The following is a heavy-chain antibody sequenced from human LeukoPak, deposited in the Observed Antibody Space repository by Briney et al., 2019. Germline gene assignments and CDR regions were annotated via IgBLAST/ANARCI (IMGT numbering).Heavy chain of an antibody. CDR3: ARSYYYDSSGYSRPFDY. Sequence: GGSLRLSCAASGFTFDDYGMSWVRQAPGEGLEWVSGINWTGGSTGYADSVKGRFTISRDNAKNSLYLQMNSLRAEDTALYYCARSYYYDSSGYSRPFDYWGQGTLVTVSS. D-gene: IGHD3-22*01. J-gene: IGHJ4*02. V-gene: IGHV3-20*04. CDR2: INWTGGST. CDR1: GFTFDDYG.